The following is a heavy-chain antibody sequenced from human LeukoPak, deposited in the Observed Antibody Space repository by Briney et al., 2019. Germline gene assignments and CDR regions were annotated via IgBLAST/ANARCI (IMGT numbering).Heavy chain of an antibody. CDR2: IKSKTDGGTT. Sequence: PGGSLRLSCAASGFIFSNAWMNWVRQAPGNGLEWVGRIKSKTDGGTTDYAAPVKGRFIISRDDSKNTLYLQMNSLKTEDTALYYCTTVYLTGEGNDYWGQGTLVTVSS. J-gene: IGHJ4*02. CDR3: TTVYLTGEGNDY. CDR1: GFIFSNAW. D-gene: IGHD3-9*01. V-gene: IGHV3-15*07.